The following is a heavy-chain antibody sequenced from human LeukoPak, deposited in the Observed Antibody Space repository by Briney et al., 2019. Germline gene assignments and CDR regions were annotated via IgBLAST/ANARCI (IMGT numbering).Heavy chain of an antibody. CDR1: GFTFSSYG. CDR3: AKAPVDTAMVIYFDY. V-gene: IGHV3-30*18. D-gene: IGHD5-18*01. CDR2: ISYDGSNK. J-gene: IGHJ4*02. Sequence: GGSLRLSCAASGFTFSSYGMHWVRQAPGKGLEWVAVISYDGSNKYYADSVKGRFTISRDNSKNTLYLQMNSLRAEDTALYYCAKAPVDTAMVIYFDYWGQGTLVTVSS.